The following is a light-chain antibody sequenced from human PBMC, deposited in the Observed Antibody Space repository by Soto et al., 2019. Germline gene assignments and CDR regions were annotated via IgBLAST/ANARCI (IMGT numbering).Light chain of an antibody. V-gene: IGKV3-11*01. CDR2: DAS. Sequence: EIVLTQSPSTLSFSPWERSTLSFRASQSVSSYLAWYQQKPGQAPRLLIYDASNRATGIPARFSGSGSGTDFTLTISSLEPEDFAVYYCQQRSNWPRWTFGQGTKVDIK. J-gene: IGKJ1*01. CDR1: QSVSSY. CDR3: QQRSNWPRWT.